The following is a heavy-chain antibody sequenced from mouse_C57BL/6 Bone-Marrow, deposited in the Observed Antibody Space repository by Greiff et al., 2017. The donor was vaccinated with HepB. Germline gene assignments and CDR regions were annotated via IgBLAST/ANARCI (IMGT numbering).Heavy chain of an antibody. CDR2: IHHNSGST. Sequence: QVQLQQPGAELVKPGASVKLSCKASGYTFTSYWMHWVKQSPGQGLEWIGMIHHNSGSTNYNEKFKSKATLTVDKSSSTAYMQLSSLTSEDSAVYYCARYYYGSRAWFAYWGQGTLVTVSA. J-gene: IGHJ3*01. CDR3: ARYYYGSRAWFAY. CDR1: GYTFTSYW. V-gene: IGHV1-64*01. D-gene: IGHD1-1*01.